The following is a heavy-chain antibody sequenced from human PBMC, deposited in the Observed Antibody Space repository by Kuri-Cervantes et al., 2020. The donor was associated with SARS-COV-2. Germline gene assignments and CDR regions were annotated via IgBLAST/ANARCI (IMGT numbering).Heavy chain of an antibody. V-gene: IGHV3-7*03. CDR2: IKQDGSEK. CDR3: ARAFNDILTS. Sequence: GESLKISCAASGFTFSSYWMSWVRQAPGKGLEWVANIKQDGSEKYYVDSVKCRFTISRDNAKNSLYLQMNSLRAEDTAVYYCARAFNDILTSWGQGTLVTVSS. J-gene: IGHJ5*02. CDR1: GFTFSSYW. D-gene: IGHD3-9*01.